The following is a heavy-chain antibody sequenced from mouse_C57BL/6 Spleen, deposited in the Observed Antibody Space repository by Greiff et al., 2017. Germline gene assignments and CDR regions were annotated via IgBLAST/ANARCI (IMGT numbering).Heavy chain of an antibody. CDR3: ASYYGSIDWYFDV. V-gene: IGHV5-17*01. CDR1: GFTFSDYG. J-gene: IGHJ1*03. CDR2: ISSGSSTI. Sequence: EVQGVESGGGLVKPGGSLKLSCAASGFTFSDYGMHWVRQAPEKGLEWVAYISSGSSTIYYADTVKGRFTISRDNAKNTLFLQMTSLRSEDTAMYYCASYYGSIDWYFDVWGTGTTVTVSS. D-gene: IGHD1-1*01.